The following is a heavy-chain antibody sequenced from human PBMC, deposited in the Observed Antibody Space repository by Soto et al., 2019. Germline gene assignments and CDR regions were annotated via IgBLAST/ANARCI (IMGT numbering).Heavy chain of an antibody. J-gene: IGHJ2*01. CDR3: ARCYCSLGSCYTCWHFDL. CDR2: VGPYNGNT. V-gene: IGHV1-18*04. Sequence: QVQLVQSGAEVKKPGASVRVSCKASGYTFTNYGISSVRQAPGQGLEWMGWVGPYNGNTDHAQNFQGRVTMTTDTSTNTAYMELGSLRSDDTALYYCARCYCSLGSCYTCWHFDLWGRGTLVTVSS. D-gene: IGHD2-15*01. CDR1: GYTFTNYG.